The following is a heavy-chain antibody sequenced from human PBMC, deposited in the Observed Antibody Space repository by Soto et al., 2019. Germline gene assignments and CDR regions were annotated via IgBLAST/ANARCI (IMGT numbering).Heavy chain of an antibody. CDR2: IRSKANSYAT. CDR3: TRTTVRDNWFDP. CDR1: GFTFSGSA. Sequence: GGSLRLSCAASGFTFSGSAMHWVRQASGKGLEWVGRIRSKANSYATAYAASVKGRFTISRDDSKNTAYLQMNSLKTEDTAVYYCTRTTVRDNWFDPWGQGTLVTVSS. V-gene: IGHV3-73*01. D-gene: IGHD4-17*01. J-gene: IGHJ5*02.